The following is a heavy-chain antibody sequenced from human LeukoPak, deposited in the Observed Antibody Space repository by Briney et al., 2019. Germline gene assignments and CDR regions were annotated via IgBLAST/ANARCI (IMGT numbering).Heavy chain of an antibody. CDR3: ASRATVTTDRFWFDP. V-gene: IGHV3-53*01. D-gene: IGHD4-11*01. J-gene: IGHJ5*02. Sequence: GGSLRLSCAASGFTVSSNYMSWGRQAPGKGLKWVSVIYSGGSTYYADSVKGRFTISRDNSKNPLYLQMNSLRAEDTAVYYCASRATVTTDRFWFDPWGQGTLVTVSS. CDR2: IYSGGST. CDR1: GFTVSSNY.